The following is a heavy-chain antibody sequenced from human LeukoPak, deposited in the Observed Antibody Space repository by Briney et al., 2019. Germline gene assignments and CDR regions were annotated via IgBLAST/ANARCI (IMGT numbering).Heavy chain of an antibody. CDR1: GFTFSSYS. CDR2: ISSSSSYI. Sequence: GGSLRLSCAASGFTFSSYSMNWVRQAPGKGLEWVSYISSSSSYIYYADSVKGRFTISRDNAKNSLYLQMNSLRAEDTAVYYCARFAHHSSGYYTLYYFDYLGQGTLVTVSS. V-gene: IGHV3-21*01. J-gene: IGHJ4*02. D-gene: IGHD3-22*01. CDR3: ARFAHHSSGYYTLYYFDY.